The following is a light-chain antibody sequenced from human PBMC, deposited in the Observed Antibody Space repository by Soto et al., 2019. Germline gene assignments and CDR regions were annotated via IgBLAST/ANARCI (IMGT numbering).Light chain of an antibody. CDR3: QQYHSYPMT. V-gene: IGKV1-16*02. CDR1: QDVTSY. J-gene: IGKJ5*01. CDR2: TAS. Sequence: DIQMTQSPSSLSASVGDRVTISCRASQDVTSYLAWFQQKPGKAPNSLIYTASSLQSGVPSKFSGSGSGTDFTLTISSLQPEDFATYYCQQYHSYPMTFGQGTQLEIK.